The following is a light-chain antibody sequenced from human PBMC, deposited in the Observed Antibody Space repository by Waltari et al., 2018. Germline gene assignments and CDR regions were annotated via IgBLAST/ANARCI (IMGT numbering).Light chain of an antibody. Sequence: DIVMTQSPLSLSVTPGETASISCRSSLSLLHSNEHHYLDWYQQKPGQSPQLLIYVGSNRASGVPYRFSGSGSGTQFTLKISRVEAEDFGVYYCMQALQTPRTFGPGTKVDI. CDR1: LSLLHSNEHHY. CDR2: VGS. CDR3: MQALQTPRT. J-gene: IGKJ3*01. V-gene: IGKV2-28*01.